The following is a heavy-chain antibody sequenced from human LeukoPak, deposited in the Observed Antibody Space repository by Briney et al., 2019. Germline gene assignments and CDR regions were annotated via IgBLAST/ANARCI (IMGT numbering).Heavy chain of an antibody. D-gene: IGHD6-6*01. CDR3: AKVTWESRPPDCNS. CDR1: GFTFSSYA. J-gene: IGHJ4*02. V-gene: IGHV3-23*01. Sequence: GGSLRLSCAASGFTFSSYAMAWVRQAPGKGLEWVSAIRGSGDTALYADSVKGRFTISRDNFKNIVYLEMNSLRAEDTATYYCAKVTWESRPPDCNSWGPGTLVTVSS. CDR2: IRGSGDTA.